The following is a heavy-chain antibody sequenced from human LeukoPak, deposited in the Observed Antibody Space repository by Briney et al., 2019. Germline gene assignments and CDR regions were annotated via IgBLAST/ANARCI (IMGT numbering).Heavy chain of an antibody. Sequence: GASVKVSCETFGYTFTSDGISWVRQAPGQGLEWMGWISAYNGNTNYAQKPQGTITMTTETSTSTAYMELRSLRSDDTAVYYCASTYSGSYYGYWGQGTLVTVS. CDR3: ASTYSGSYYGY. D-gene: IGHD1-26*01. J-gene: IGHJ4*02. CDR2: ISAYNGNT. CDR1: GYTFTSDG. V-gene: IGHV1-18*01.